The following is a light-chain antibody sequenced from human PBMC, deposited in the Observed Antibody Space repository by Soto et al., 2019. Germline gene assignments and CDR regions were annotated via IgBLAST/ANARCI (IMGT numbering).Light chain of an antibody. CDR1: QSISSW. V-gene: IGKV1-5*01. Sequence: DIQMTQSPSTLSASVGDRVTITCRASQSISSWLAWYQQKPGKAPKLLIYDASSLESVVPSRFSGSGSGTEFTLTIISLHPYDLATYYFQQYNSYLYNFGQGTKLESK. CDR2: DAS. J-gene: IGKJ2*01. CDR3: QQYNSYLYN.